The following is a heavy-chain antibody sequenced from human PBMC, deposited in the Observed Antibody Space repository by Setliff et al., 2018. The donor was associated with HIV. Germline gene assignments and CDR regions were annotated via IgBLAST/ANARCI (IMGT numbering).Heavy chain of an antibody. Sequence: LRLSCAASGFAFSSYTMNWVRQAPGKGLEWVSSISDSNNYVYYADSMKGRFTISRDNAKNSLYLQMNSLRAEDTAVYYCARGGTTYYNFWGGYTDRYFYFDLWGRGTLVTSPQ. CDR3: ARGGTTYYNFWGGYTDRYFYFDL. D-gene: IGHD3-3*01. J-gene: IGHJ2*01. V-gene: IGHV3-21*01. CDR1: GFAFSSYT. CDR2: ISDSNNYV.